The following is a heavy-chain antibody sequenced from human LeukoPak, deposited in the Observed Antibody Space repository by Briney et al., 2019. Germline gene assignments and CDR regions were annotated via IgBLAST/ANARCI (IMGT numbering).Heavy chain of an antibody. CDR2: IIPILGIA. Sequence: SVKVSCKASGYTFTSYDISWVRQAPGQGLEWMGRIIPILGIANYAQKFQGRVTITADKSTSTAYMELSSLRSEDTAVYYCARVGAVAGEGFDYWGQGTLVTVSS. D-gene: IGHD6-19*01. V-gene: IGHV1-69*04. CDR1: GYTFTSYD. CDR3: ARVGAVAGEGFDY. J-gene: IGHJ4*02.